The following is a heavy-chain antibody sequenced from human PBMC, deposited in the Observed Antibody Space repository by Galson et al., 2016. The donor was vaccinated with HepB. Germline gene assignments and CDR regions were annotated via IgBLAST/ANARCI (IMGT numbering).Heavy chain of an antibody. CDR1: GYPFSSYD. J-gene: IGHJ5*02. Sequence: SVKVSCKASGYPFSSYDFNWVRQAAGQGLEWMGWMNPISGNPAYAQKFQGRVTMTRNTSISTAYMELSSLGSEDTAVYYCTRDLSSGTPGPWGQGTLVTVS. CDR3: TRDLSSGTPGP. CDR2: MNPISGNP. D-gene: IGHD1-7*01. V-gene: IGHV1-8*01.